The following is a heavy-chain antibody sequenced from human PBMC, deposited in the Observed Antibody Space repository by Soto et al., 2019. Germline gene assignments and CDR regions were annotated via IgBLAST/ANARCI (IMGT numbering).Heavy chain of an antibody. CDR1: GFTFSSYD. CDR3: ARETRTGANYYYMDV. Sequence: EVQLVESGGGLVQPGGSVRLSCAASGFTFSSYDMHWVRQATGKGLEWVSAIGTAGDTYYPGSVKGRFTISRENAKNSLYLQMNSLRAGDTAVYYCARETRTGANYYYMDVWGKGTTVTVSS. J-gene: IGHJ6*03. D-gene: IGHD2-8*02. CDR2: IGTAGDT. V-gene: IGHV3-13*01.